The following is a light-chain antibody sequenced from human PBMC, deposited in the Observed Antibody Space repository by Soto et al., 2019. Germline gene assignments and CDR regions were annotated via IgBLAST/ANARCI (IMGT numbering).Light chain of an antibody. Sequence: QSALTQPASVSGSPGQSITISCTGTSSDVGGYNYVSWYVQHPGKAPKLIIYDVSNRPSGVSNRFSGSKSGNTASLTISGLQAEDEVDYYCSSYTSSSTYVFGTGTQLTVL. CDR3: SSYTSSSTYV. CDR1: SSDVGGYNY. J-gene: IGLJ1*01. V-gene: IGLV2-14*01. CDR2: DVS.